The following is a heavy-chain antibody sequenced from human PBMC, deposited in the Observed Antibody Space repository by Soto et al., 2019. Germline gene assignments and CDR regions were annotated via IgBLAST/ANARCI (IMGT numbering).Heavy chain of an antibody. V-gene: IGHV4-4*02. CDR3: ARVAYCSGGSCYIPFDY. J-gene: IGHJ4*02. Sequence: QVQLQESGPGLVKPSGTLSLTCAVSGGSISSSNWWSWVRQPPGKGLEWIGGIYHSGSTNYNPSLQGRVTISGDKSQNQFSLKLSSGTAADTAVYYWARVAYCSGGSCYIPFDYWGQGTLVTVSS. CDR1: GGSISSSNW. CDR2: IYHSGST. D-gene: IGHD2-15*01.